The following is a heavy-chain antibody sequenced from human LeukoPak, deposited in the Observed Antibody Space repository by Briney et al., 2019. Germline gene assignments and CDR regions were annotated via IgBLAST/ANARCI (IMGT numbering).Heavy chain of an antibody. D-gene: IGHD3-3*01. CDR3: ARDSLADDFWSGYRWFDP. CDR1: GGSISSGGHY. CDR2: IYHSGST. J-gene: IGHJ5*02. Sequence: SQTLSLTCTVSGGSISSGGHYWSWIRQPPGKGLEWIGYIYHSGSTYYNPSLKSRVTISVDTSKNQFSLKLTSVTAADTAVYYCARDSLADDFWSGYRWFDPWGQGTLVTVSS. V-gene: IGHV4-30-2*01.